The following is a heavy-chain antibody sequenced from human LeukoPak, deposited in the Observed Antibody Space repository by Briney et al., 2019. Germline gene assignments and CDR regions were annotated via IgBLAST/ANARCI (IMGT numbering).Heavy chain of an antibody. J-gene: IGHJ3*02. Sequence: SETLSLTCAVSGGSISSYYWNWIRQPPGKGLEWIGYIDYSGGTNFNPSLKTRVTILVDTSKNRISLGLNSVTAADTAVYYCARGDYGAFDIWGQGTMVTVSS. CDR3: ARGDYGAFDI. D-gene: IGHD3-16*01. V-gene: IGHV4-59*01. CDR2: IDYSGGT. CDR1: GGSISSYY.